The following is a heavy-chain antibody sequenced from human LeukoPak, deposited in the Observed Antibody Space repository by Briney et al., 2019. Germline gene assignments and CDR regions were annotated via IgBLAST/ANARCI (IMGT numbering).Heavy chain of an antibody. CDR3: ARGPAAQLNYYSSGSYDAAHLDY. Sequence: SETLSLTCAVYGGSFSGYYWSWIRQPPGKGLEWIGEINHSGSTNYNPSLESRVTISVDTSKNQFSLKLSSVTAADTAVYYCARGPAAQLNYYSSGSYDAAHLDYWGQGTLVTVSS. V-gene: IGHV4-34*01. CDR1: GGSFSGYY. J-gene: IGHJ4*02. CDR2: INHSGST. D-gene: IGHD3-10*01.